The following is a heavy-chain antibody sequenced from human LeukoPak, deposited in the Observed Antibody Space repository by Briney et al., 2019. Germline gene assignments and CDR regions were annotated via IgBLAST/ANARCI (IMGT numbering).Heavy chain of an antibody. CDR2: IYSGGST. V-gene: IGHV3-53*01. D-gene: IGHD3-10*01. Sequence: GGSLRLSCAASGFTVSSNYMSWVRQAPGKGLEWVSVIYSGGSTYYADSVKGRFTISRDSSKNTLYLQMNSLRAEDTAVYYCARLWFGDPPAYYYYYYTDVWGKGTTVTISS. CDR3: ARLWFGDPPAYYYYYYTDV. CDR1: GFTVSSNY. J-gene: IGHJ6*03.